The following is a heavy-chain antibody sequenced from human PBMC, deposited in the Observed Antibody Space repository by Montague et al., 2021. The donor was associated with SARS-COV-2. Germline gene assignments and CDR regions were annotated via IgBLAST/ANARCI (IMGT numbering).Heavy chain of an antibody. Sequence: SLRLSCAASGFNFPRYCMHWVRLSPGLGLEWVARICDGVRRISYADSVRDRFTVSRDNAKNTLSLLMNNLSGEDTAVYYCVRDGGDDKHDWWFDLWGRGTHVSVSS. CDR2: ICDGVRRI. J-gene: IGHJ2*01. D-gene: IGHD2-21*02. CDR3: VRDGGDDKHDWWFDL. V-gene: IGHV3-74*01. CDR1: GFNFPRYC.